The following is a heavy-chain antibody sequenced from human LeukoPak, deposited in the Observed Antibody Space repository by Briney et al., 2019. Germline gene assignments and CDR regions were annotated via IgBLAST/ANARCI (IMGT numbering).Heavy chain of an antibody. J-gene: IGHJ4*02. D-gene: IGHD4-17*01. CDR1: GGSVNSGSYY. Sequence: PSETLSLTCTVSGGSVNSGSYYWSWARQPPGKGLELIGYISSSGRTNYNPSLKSRVTMSVDTSKTQFSLKLSSMTAADTAVYYCARDDYGDSLDSWGQGTLVIVSS. CDR2: ISSSGRT. V-gene: IGHV4-61*01. CDR3: ARDDYGDSLDS.